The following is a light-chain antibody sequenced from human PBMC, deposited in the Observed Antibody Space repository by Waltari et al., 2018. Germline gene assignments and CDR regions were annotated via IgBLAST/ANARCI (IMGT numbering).Light chain of an antibody. CDR1: QSVSSY. J-gene: IGKJ5*01. CDR3: QQRSNWPIT. CDR2: DAS. Sequence: IVLTQSPATLSSSPGERATLSGRASQSVSSYLAWYQQKPGQAPRLLIYDASNRATGIPARFSGSGSGTDFTLTISSLEPEDFAVYYCQQRSNWPITFGQGTRLEIK. V-gene: IGKV3-11*01.